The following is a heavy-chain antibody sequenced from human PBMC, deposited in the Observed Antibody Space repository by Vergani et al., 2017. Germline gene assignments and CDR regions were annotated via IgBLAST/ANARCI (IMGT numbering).Heavy chain of an antibody. CDR2: ISGSGGST. V-gene: IGHV3-23*01. CDR1: GFTFSSYA. CDR3: AQTSRAVYYYMDV. D-gene: IGHD6-6*01. Sequence: EVQMLESGGGLVQPGGSLRLSCAASGFTFSSYAMSWVRQAPGKGLEWVSDISGSGGSTYYAESVKGRFTITRDNSKNTLYLQMNSLSAEDKAVYYCAQTSRAVYYYMDVWGKGTTVTVSS. J-gene: IGHJ6*03.